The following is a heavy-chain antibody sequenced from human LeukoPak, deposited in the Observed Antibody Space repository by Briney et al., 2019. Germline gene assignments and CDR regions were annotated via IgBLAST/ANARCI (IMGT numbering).Heavy chain of an antibody. D-gene: IGHD3-3*01. V-gene: IGHV4-61*01. Sequence: SETLSLTCTVSGGSVSSGSYYWSWIRQPPGKGLEWIGYIYYSGSTNYNPSLKSRVTISVDTSKNQFSLKLSSVTAADTAVYYCARDSAALTIFGVVTHPSYGMDVWGQGTTVTVSS. CDR1: GGSVSSGSYY. J-gene: IGHJ6*02. CDR2: IYYSGST. CDR3: ARDSAALTIFGVVTHPSYGMDV.